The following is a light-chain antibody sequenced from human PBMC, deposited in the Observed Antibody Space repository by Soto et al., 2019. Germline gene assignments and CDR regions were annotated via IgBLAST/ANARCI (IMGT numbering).Light chain of an antibody. CDR1: SSNIGAGYD. V-gene: IGLV1-40*01. Sequence: QPVLTQPPSVSGAPGQRVTISCTGSSSNIGAGYDVQWYQQLPGTAPKLLIYGDTNRPSGVPDRFFGSNSGTSASLAITGLQAEDESDYYCQSYDSSLSGSVFGGGTKVTVL. CDR3: QSYDSSLSGSV. CDR2: GDT. J-gene: IGLJ3*02.